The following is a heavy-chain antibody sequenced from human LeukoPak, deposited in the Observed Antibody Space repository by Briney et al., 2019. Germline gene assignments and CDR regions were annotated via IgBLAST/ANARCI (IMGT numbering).Heavy chain of an antibody. J-gene: IGHJ6*03. D-gene: IGHD6-13*01. CDR1: GGSFSGYY. CDR2: INHSGST. CDR3: ARDVWEAAAGPSDYYYYYYMDV. V-gene: IGHV4-34*01. Sequence: SETLSLTCAVYGGSFSGYYWSWIRQPPGKGLEWIGEINHSGSTNYNPSLKSRVTISVDTSKNQFSLKLSSVTAADTAVYYCARDVWEAAAGPSDYYYYYYMDVWGKGTTVTVSS.